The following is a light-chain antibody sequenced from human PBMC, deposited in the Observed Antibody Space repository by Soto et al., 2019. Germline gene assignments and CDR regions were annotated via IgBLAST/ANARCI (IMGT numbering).Light chain of an antibody. CDR3: QQYFSPPPT. CDR1: QSVFYGSNDRNS. J-gene: IGKJ2*01. CDR2: WAS. Sequence: DIVMTQSPDSLAVSPGERATINCKSSQSVFYGSNDRNSLAWFQQKPGQPPRLLIYWASTRESGVPDRFSGSGSGTDFTLTIISLQAEDVAVYYCQQYFSPPPTFGQGTKVEIK. V-gene: IGKV4-1*01.